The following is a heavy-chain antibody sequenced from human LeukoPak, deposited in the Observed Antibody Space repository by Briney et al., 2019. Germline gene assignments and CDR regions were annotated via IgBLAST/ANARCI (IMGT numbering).Heavy chain of an antibody. D-gene: IGHD4-17*01. Sequence: PGVSLRLSCAASGFTFSSYEMNCVRQAPGKGLEWVSYISSSGSTIYYADSVKGRFTISRDNAKNSLYLQMNSLRAEDTAVYYCARDDYGDYESHWAQGNMVTVSS. CDR1: GFTFSSYE. CDR2: ISSSGSTI. J-gene: IGHJ4*02. V-gene: IGHV3-48*03. CDR3: ARDDYGDYESH.